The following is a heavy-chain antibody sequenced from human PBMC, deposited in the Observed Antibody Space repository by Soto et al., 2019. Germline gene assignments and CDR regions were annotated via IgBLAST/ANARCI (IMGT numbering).Heavy chain of an antibody. CDR3: ARSSIVVVPAATLDYYYYYMDV. D-gene: IGHD2-2*01. Sequence: ASVKVSCKASGYTFTSYDINWVRQATGQGLEWMGWMNPNSGNTGYAQKFQGRVTMTRNTSISKAYMELSSLRSEDTAVYYCARSSIVVVPAATLDYYYYYMDVWGKGTTVTVSS. CDR1: GYTFTSYD. J-gene: IGHJ6*03. CDR2: MNPNSGNT. V-gene: IGHV1-8*01.